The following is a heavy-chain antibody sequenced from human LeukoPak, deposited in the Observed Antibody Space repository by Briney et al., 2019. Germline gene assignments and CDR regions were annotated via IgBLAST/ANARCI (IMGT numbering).Heavy chain of an antibody. J-gene: IGHJ5*02. CDR1: GFTFSSYA. D-gene: IGHD6-13*01. CDR2: ISGSGGST. CDR3: AKERSGQQLPGWFDP. V-gene: IGHV3-23*01. Sequence: PGGSLRLSCAASGFTFSSYAMSWVRQAPGKGLEWVSAISGSGGSTYYADSVKGRFTTSRDNSKNTLYLQMNSLRAEDTAVYYCAKERSGQQLPGWFDPWGQGTLVTVSS.